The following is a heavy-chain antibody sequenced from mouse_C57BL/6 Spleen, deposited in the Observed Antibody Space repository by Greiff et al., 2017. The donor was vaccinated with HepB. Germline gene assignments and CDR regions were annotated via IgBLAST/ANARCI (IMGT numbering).Heavy chain of an antibody. CDR2: ISYDGSN. CDR1: GYSITSGYY. J-gene: IGHJ2*01. CDR3: ARRDLYSFDY. D-gene: IGHD3-3*01. V-gene: IGHV3-6*01. Sequence: EVQLQESGPGLVKPSQSLSLTCSVTGYSITSGYYWNWIRQFPGNKLEWMGYISYDGSNNYNPSLKNRISITRDTSKNQFFLKLNSVTTEDTATYYCARRDLYSFDYWGQGTTLTVSS.